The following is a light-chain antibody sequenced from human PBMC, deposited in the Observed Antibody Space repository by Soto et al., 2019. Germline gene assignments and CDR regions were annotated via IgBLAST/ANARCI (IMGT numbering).Light chain of an antibody. CDR2: GAS. CDR3: QQYNNWPRT. J-gene: IGKJ1*01. CDR1: QSVSNN. V-gene: IGKV3-15*01. Sequence: EIVMTQSPATLSVSPGERATLSCRASQSVSNNLAWYQQKPGHAPRLLIYGASTRATGIPARFSGSGSGTEFTLTISSLLSEDFAVYYCQQYNNWPRTFGQGTKVEIK.